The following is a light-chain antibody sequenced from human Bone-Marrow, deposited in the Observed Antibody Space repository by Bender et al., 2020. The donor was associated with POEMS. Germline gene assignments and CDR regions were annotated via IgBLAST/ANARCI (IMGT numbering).Light chain of an antibody. Sequence: SYELTQPPSVSVSPGQTARITCFGDALPKQYSYWYQQKPGQAPILIIYKDTERPSGIPERFSGSSSGTTVTLTISGVQAEDEADYYCQSADSSGTFRGVLGGGTKLTVL. J-gene: IGLJ2*01. V-gene: IGLV3-25*03. CDR2: KDT. CDR1: ALPKQY. CDR3: QSADSSGTFRGV.